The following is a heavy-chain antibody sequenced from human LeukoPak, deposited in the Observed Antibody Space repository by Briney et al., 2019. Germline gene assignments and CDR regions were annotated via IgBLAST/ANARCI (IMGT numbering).Heavy chain of an antibody. V-gene: IGHV4-59*12. Sequence: SETLSLTCTVSGGSISGYYWSWIRQPPGKGLEWIGYIYHSGSTNYNPSLKSRVTISVDTSKNQFSLKLSSVTAADTAVYYCARTVGANWDLFDYWGQGTLVTVSS. CDR1: GGSISGYY. J-gene: IGHJ4*02. D-gene: IGHD7-27*01. CDR3: ARTVGANWDLFDY. CDR2: IYHSGST.